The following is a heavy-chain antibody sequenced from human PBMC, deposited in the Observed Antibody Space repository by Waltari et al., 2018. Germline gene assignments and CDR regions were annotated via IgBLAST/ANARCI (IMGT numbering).Heavy chain of an antibody. Sequence: QVQLVQSGAELKKPGASVKVSCKASGSPLPTYPLHWVRQAPGQRLEWMGWINAGNGNTKYSQKFQGRVTITRDTSASTAYMELSSLRSEDTAVYYCARDQRHYFDYWGQGTLVTVSS. J-gene: IGHJ4*02. CDR1: GSPLPTYP. CDR2: INAGNGNT. D-gene: IGHD2-2*01. V-gene: IGHV1-3*01. CDR3: ARDQRHYFDY.